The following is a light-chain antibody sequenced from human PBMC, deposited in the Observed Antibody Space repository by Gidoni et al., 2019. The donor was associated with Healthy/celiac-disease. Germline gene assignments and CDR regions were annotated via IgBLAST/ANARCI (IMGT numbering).Light chain of an antibody. V-gene: IGKV1-8*01. J-gene: IGKJ3*01. CDR2: AAS. CDR3: QQYYSYPQT. Sequence: AIRMTQSPSSFSASTGDRVTITCRASQGISSYLAWYQQKPGKAPKLLIYAASTLQSGVPSRFSGSGSGTDFTLTISCLQSEDFATYYCQQYYSYPQTFGPXTKVDIK. CDR1: QGISSY.